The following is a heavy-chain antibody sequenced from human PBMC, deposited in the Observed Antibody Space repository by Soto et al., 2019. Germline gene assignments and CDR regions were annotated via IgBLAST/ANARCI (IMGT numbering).Heavy chain of an antibody. J-gene: IGHJ5*02. CDR2: FIPVLGTA. V-gene: IGHV1-69*06. CDR3: ARGAFGGGYYATLDP. D-gene: IGHD3-3*01. CDR1: GGSFNSHA. Sequence: QVQLVQSGAEVKKPGSSVKVSCKASGGSFNSHAINWVRQAPGQGLGWMGGFIPVLGTANYAQKFQGRVRITADRSQTTAYMEQTSLTSEDTGVYYCARGAFGGGYYATLDPWGQGTLVTVSS.